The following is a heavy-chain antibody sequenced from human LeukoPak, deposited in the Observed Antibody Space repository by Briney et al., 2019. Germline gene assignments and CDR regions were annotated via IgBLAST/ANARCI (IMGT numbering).Heavy chain of an antibody. Sequence: GASVKVSCKASGYTFTNYYMHWVQQGPGLGFEWMGWINPKSGGTSYPQKFQGRLTMTRDTSISTAYMELSRLGSDDTAVYYCVPSANYYYFDYWGQGTLVTVSS. J-gene: IGHJ4*02. V-gene: IGHV1-2*02. D-gene: IGHD4/OR15-4a*01. CDR2: INPKSGGT. CDR3: VPSANYYYFDY. CDR1: GYTFTNYY.